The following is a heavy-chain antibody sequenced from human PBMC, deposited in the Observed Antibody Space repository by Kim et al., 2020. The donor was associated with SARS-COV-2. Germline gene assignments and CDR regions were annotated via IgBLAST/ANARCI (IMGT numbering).Heavy chain of an antibody. J-gene: IGHJ5*02. D-gene: IGHD2-15*01. CDR1: GYTFTSYY. Sequence: ASVKVSCKASGYTFTSYYMHWVRQAPGQGLEWMGWINPNSGGTNYAQKFQGRVTMTRDTSISTAYMELSRLRSDDTAVYYCAMVVATTNWFDPWGQGTLVTVSS. V-gene: IGHV1-2*02. CDR3: AMVVATTNWFDP. CDR2: INPNSGGT.